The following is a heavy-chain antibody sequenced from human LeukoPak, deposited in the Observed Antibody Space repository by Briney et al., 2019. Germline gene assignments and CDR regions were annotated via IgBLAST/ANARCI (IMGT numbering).Heavy chain of an antibody. Sequence: SETLSLTCAVYGGSFSGYYWSWIRQPPEKGLEWIGEINHSGSTNYNPSLKSRVTISVDTSKNQFSLKLSSVTAADTAVYYCARVLSLWRRYDYWGQGTLVTVSS. J-gene: IGHJ4*02. V-gene: IGHV4-34*01. D-gene: IGHD3-3*01. CDR2: INHSGST. CDR3: ARVLSLWRRYDY. CDR1: GGSFSGYY.